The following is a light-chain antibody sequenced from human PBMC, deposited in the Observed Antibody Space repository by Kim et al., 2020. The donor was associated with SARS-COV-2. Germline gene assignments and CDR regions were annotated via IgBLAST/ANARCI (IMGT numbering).Light chain of an antibody. V-gene: IGLV3-19*01. CDR3: SSRDTRANPLMI. Sequence: LGQTVRITCQGDSLRLYYATWYRQKPGQAPILVIYPKNSRPSGIPDQFSGSSSGDTASLTISGAQADDEAVYYCSSRDTRANPLMIFGGGTQLTVL. J-gene: IGLJ2*01. CDR2: PKN. CDR1: SLRLYY.